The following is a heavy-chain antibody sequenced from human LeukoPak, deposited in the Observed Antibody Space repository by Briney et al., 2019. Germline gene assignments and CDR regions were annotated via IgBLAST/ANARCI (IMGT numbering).Heavy chain of an antibody. Sequence: GGSLRLSCAASGFTVSSNYMSWVRQAPGKGLEWVSVIYSGGSTYYTDSVKSRFTISRDNSKNTLYLQMNSLRAEDTAVYYCAREEVGKLDYWGRGTLVTVSS. D-gene: IGHD3-9*01. CDR3: AREEVGKLDY. CDR2: IYSGGST. CDR1: GFTVSSNY. J-gene: IGHJ2*01. V-gene: IGHV3-66*01.